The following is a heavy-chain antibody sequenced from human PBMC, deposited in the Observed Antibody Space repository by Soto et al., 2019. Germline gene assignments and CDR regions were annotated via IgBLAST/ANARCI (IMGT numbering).Heavy chain of an antibody. CDR1: GFTVSSTY. CDR2: IYSGGST. Sequence: EVQVVESGGGLIQPGGSLRLSCAASGFTVSSTYMSWVHQATGKGLEWISIIYSGGSTFYADSVKGRFTISRDNSKNTLYLQMNSLRAEDTAVYYCARGVPITPGTFDYRGQGTLVTVSS. D-gene: IGHD5-12*01. J-gene: IGHJ4*02. CDR3: ARGVPITPGTFDY. V-gene: IGHV3-53*01.